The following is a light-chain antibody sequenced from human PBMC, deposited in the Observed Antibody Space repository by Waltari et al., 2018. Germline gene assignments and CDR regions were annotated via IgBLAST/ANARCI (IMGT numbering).Light chain of an antibody. CDR1: QGLLHSNGYNY. CDR2: LGS. Sequence: DIVMTQSPLSLPVTPGKPASIPCRSSQGLLHSNGYNYLDWYLQKPGQSPQLLIYLGSNRASGVPDRFSGSGSGTDFTLKISRVEAEDVGVYYCMQALQTPITFGQGTRLEIK. V-gene: IGKV2-28*01. J-gene: IGKJ5*01. CDR3: MQALQTPIT.